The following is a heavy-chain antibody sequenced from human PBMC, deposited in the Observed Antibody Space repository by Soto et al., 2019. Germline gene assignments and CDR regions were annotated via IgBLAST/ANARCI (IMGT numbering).Heavy chain of an antibody. Sequence: DVQLVESGGGLVKPGWSLRLSCAASGFNFITFSMNWVRQAPGKGLEWVSSISASSSSIYYAESVKGRFTVSRDNAKNSLYLQMNSLTAEDTALYYCVRDAYNRDAFDIWGQGTTVTVSS. D-gene: IGHD1-20*01. CDR2: ISASSSSI. V-gene: IGHV3-21*01. CDR1: GFNFITFS. J-gene: IGHJ3*02. CDR3: VRDAYNRDAFDI.